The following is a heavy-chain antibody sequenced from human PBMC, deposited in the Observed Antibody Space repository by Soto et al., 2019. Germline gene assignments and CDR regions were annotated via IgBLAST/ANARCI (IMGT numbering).Heavy chain of an antibody. CDR2: VQPGDSDT. CDR3: AKAIIAARPSRPWH. D-gene: IGHD6-6*01. CDR1: VYTFTNYW. Sequence: GESLKISCKVSVYTFTNYWIGWVRQVPGKGLEWMTLVQPGDSDTRYSPSFQGLVTVSADKSISTAYLQWSSLKASDTAIYYCAKAIIAARPSRPWHWGQGTLVTVSS. V-gene: IGHV5-51*01. J-gene: IGHJ1*01.